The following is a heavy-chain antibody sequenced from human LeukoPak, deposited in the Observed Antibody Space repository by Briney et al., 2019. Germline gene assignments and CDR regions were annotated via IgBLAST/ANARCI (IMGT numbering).Heavy chain of an antibody. Sequence: PSETLSLTCTVYGGSISSSSYYWGWIRQPPGKGLEWIGSIYYSGSTYYNPSLKSRVTISVDTSKNLFSLKLSSVTAADTAVYYCARIQDFWSGYVAFDIWGQGTMVTVSS. D-gene: IGHD3-3*01. J-gene: IGHJ3*02. V-gene: IGHV4-39*07. CDR1: GGSISSSSYY. CDR2: IYYSGST. CDR3: ARIQDFWSGYVAFDI.